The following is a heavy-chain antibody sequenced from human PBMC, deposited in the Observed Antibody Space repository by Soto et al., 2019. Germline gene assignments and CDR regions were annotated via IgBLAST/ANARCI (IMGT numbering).Heavy chain of an antibody. V-gene: IGHV1-69*02. J-gene: IGHJ6*03. D-gene: IGHD6-6*01. CDR3: ARNRAARSPMYYYYMDV. Sequence: VKVSCRASGGTFSSYTISWVRQAPGQGLEWMGRIIPILGIANYAQKFQGRVTITADKSTSTAYMELSSLRSEDTAVYYCARNRAARSPMYYYYMDVWGKGTTVTVSS. CDR1: GGTFSSYT. CDR2: IIPILGIA.